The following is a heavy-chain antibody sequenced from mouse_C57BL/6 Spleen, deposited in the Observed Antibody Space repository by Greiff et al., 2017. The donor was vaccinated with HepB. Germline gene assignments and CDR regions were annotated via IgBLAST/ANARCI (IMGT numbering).Heavy chain of an antibody. D-gene: IGHD1-1*01. CDR1: GYTFTSYG. V-gene: IGHV1-81*01. CDR2: IYPRSGNT. CDR3: ARSVTTVVEGENAMDY. J-gene: IGHJ4*01. Sequence: VQRVESGAELARPGASVKLSCKASGYTFTSYGISWVKQRTGQGLEWIGEIYPRSGNTYYNEKFKGKATLTADKSSSTAYMALRSLTSEDSAVYFCARSVTTVVEGENAMDYWGQGTSVTVSS.